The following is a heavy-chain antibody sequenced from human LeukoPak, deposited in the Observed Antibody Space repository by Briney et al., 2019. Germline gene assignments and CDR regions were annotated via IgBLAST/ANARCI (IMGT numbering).Heavy chain of an antibody. D-gene: IGHD5-24*01. CDR2: MHSSGRT. J-gene: IGHJ4*02. CDR1: GASISSGSYY. V-gene: IGHV4-61*02. CDR3: TRGAPVGSSREFDY. Sequence: SQTLSLTCTVSGASISSGSYYWTWIRQPAGKGLEWIGRMHSSGRTSYSPSLKSRVTISVDTSKNQFSLKLSSVTPEDTAVYYCTRGAPVGSSREFDYWGQGTLVTVSP.